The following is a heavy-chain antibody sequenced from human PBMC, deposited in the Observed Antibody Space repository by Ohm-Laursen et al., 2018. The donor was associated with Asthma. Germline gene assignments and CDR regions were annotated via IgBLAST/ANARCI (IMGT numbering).Heavy chain of an antibody. Sequence: SLRLSCAASGFTFDDYGMHWVRQAPGRGLEWVSGISWNSGGIGYADSVKGRFTISRDNAKNSLYLQMNSLRPDDTAFYYCTKGRLSIVGTNFGYWGQGTQVTVSS. CDR3: TKGRLSIVGTNFGY. V-gene: IGHV3-9*01. D-gene: IGHD5-12*01. J-gene: IGHJ4*02. CDR1: GFTFDDYG. CDR2: ISWNSGGI.